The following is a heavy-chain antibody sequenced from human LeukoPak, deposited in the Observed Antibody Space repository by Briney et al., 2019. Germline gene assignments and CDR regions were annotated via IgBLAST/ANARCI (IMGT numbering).Heavy chain of an antibody. J-gene: IGHJ4*02. CDR1: GFTFSSYE. CDR2: ISSSGSTI. CDR3: ARVISYYGSGSYETVGYYFDY. D-gene: IGHD3-10*01. Sequence: GGSLRLSCAASGFTFSSYEMNWVRQAPGKELEWVSYISSSGSTIYYADSVKGRFTISRDNAKNSLYLQMNSLRAKDTAVYYCARVISYYGSGSYETVGYYFDYWGQGTLVTVSS. V-gene: IGHV3-48*03.